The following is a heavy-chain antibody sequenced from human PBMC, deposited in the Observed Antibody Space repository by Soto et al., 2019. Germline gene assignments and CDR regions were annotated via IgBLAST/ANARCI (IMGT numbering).Heavy chain of an antibody. CDR2: IYYSGST. J-gene: IGHJ4*02. D-gene: IGHD2-21*01. Sequence: PSETLSLTCTVSGGSVSSGSYYWSWIRQPPGKGLEWIGYIYYSGSTNYNPSLKSRVTISVDTSKNQFSLKLSSVTAADTAVYYCARDGYGGDFDYCGRGTLVTVSS. CDR3: ARDGYGGDFDY. CDR1: GGSVSSGSYY. V-gene: IGHV4-61*01.